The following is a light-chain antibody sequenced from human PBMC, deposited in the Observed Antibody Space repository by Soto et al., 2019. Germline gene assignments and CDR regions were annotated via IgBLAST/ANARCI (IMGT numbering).Light chain of an antibody. Sequence: EIVLTQSPGTLYLSPGEGATLSCRASQSVRYNYLAWYQQKPGQAPRLLIYGVSTRATGIPDRYSGSGSGTDFTLTISRLEPEDFAMYYCQQYGTSPLTFGQGTKVDIK. CDR3: QQYGTSPLT. V-gene: IGKV3-20*01. CDR2: GVS. CDR1: QSVRYNY. J-gene: IGKJ1*01.